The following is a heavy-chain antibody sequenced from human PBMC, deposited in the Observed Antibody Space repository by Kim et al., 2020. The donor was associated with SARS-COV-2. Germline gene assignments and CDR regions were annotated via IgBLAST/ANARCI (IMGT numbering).Heavy chain of an antibody. V-gene: IGHV4-59*01. CDR3: ARAPAMLYYYYYYGMDV. CDR2: IYYSGST. Sequence: SETLSLTCTVSGGSISSYYWSWIRQPPGKGLEWIGYIYYSGSTNYNPSLKSRVTISVDTSKNQFSLKLSSVTAADTAVYYCARAPAMLYYYYYYGMDVWGQGTTVTVSS. CDR1: GGSISSYY. D-gene: IGHD5-18*01. J-gene: IGHJ6*02.